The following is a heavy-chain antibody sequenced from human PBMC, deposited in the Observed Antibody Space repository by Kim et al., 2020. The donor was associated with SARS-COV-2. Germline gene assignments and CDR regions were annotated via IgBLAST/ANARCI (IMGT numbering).Heavy chain of an antibody. CDR3: LSAAAGDY. J-gene: IGHJ4*02. V-gene: IGHV3-9*01. D-gene: IGHD6-13*01. Sequence: GGSLRLSCAASGFTFDDYGMHWVRQAPGKGLEWVSGISWNRGSIAYADSVKGRFTISRDNAENSLYLQLNTLSADVKAWHYCLSAAAGDYWGQGTLVTVSS. CDR1: GFTFDDYG. CDR2: ISWNRGSI.